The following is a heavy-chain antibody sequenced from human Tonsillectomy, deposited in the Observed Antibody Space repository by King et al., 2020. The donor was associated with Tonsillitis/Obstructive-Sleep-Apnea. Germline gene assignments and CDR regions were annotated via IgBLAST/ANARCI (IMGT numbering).Heavy chain of an antibody. CDR3: ARDPYCSSTSCYDYFYYMDV. D-gene: IGHD2-2*01. V-gene: IGHV3-11*01. CDR2: ISDSGNTI. J-gene: IGHJ6*03. CDR1: GFTFSNYY. Sequence: VQLVESGGGLVKPGGSLRLSCAASGFTFSNYYMSWIRQAPGKGLEWVSYISDSGNTIYYADSVKGRFTVSRDNTKNSLYLQMNRLRAEETAVYYCARDPYCSSTSCYDYFYYMDVWGKGTTVTVSS.